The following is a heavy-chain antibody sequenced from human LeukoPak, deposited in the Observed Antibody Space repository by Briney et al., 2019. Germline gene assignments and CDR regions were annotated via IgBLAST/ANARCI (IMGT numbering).Heavy chain of an antibody. CDR1: GFTFDDYV. D-gene: IGHD3-10*01. CDR3: AKDIMVRGVIIILGY. V-gene: IGHV3-9*01. J-gene: IGHJ4*02. Sequence: GRSLRLSCAASGFTFDDYVMHWVRQAPGKGLEWVSGISWNSGSIGYADSVKGRFTISRDNAKTSLYLQMNSLRAEDTALYYCAKDIMVRGVIIILGYWGQGTLVTVSS. CDR2: ISWNSGSI.